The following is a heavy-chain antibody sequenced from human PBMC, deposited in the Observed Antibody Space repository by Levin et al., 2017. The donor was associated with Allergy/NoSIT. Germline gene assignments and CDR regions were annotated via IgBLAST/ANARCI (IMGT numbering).Heavy chain of an antibody. Sequence: SETLSLTCAVYGGSFSGYYWSWIRQPPGKGLEWIGEINHSGSTNYNPSLKSRVTISVDTSKNQFSLKLSSVTAADTAVYYCERGDFRVLLFLELRGWFDPWGQGTLVTVSS. J-gene: IGHJ5*02. CDR3: ERGDFRVLLFLELRGWFDP. D-gene: IGHD1-7*01. CDR2: INHSGST. V-gene: IGHV4-34*01. CDR1: GGSFSGYY.